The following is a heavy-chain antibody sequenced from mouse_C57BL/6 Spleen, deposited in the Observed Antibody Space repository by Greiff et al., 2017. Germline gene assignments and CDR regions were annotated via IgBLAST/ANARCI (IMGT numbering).Heavy chain of an antibody. Sequence: QVQLQQPGAELVMPGASVKLSCKASGYTFTSYWMHWVKQRPGQGLEWIGEIDPSDSYTNYNQKFKGKSTLPVDKSSSTAYMQLSSLTSEDSAVYYCASPYYGSSSSFAYWGQGTLVTVSA. CDR1: GYTFTSYW. CDR2: IDPSDSYT. J-gene: IGHJ3*01. V-gene: IGHV1-69*01. CDR3: ASPYYGSSSSFAY. D-gene: IGHD1-1*01.